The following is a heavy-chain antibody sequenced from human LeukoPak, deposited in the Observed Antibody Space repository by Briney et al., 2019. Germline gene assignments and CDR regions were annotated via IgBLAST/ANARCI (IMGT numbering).Heavy chain of an antibody. D-gene: IGHD3-22*01. CDR2: MYLSGTT. V-gene: IGHV4-4*02. J-gene: IGHJ4*02. CDR3: AGLVGRYSSGLYYYYFDY. CDR1: GDSINSLDL. Sequence: PSGTLSLTCTVSGDSINSLDLWSWVRQPPGKGLEWIGEMYLSGTTHSNPSVKSRVTISIYKSKNQFFLNLSSVTAADTAVYYCAGLVGRYSSGLYYYYFDYWGQGTLVTVSS.